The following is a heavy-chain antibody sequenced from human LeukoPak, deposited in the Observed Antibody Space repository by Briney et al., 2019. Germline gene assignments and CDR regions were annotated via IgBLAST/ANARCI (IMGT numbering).Heavy chain of an antibody. V-gene: IGHV3-48*03. CDR3: AKVEGGAVRGVISPPRLFDY. CDR1: GFTFSSYE. D-gene: IGHD3-10*01. J-gene: IGHJ4*02. Sequence: GSLRLSCAASGFTFSSYEMNWVRQAPGKGLEWVSCISSSGSTIYYADSVKGRFTISRDNAKNSLYLQMNSLRAEDTAVYYCAKVEGGAVRGVISPPRLFDYWGQGTLVTVSS. CDR2: ISSSGSTI.